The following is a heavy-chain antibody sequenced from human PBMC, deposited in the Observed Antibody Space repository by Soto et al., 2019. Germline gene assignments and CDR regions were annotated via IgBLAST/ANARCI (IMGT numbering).Heavy chain of an antibody. D-gene: IGHD5-12*01. CDR2: ISGSGGST. J-gene: IGHJ4*02. CDR3: AKSMVATTFDY. Sequence: PGXSQRLSGAASGFTFSSYAMSWVRQAPGKGLEWVSAISGSGGSTYYADSVKGRFTISRDNSKNTLYLQMNSLRAEDTAVYYCAKSMVATTFDYWGQGTLVTVSS. V-gene: IGHV3-23*01. CDR1: GFTFSSYA.